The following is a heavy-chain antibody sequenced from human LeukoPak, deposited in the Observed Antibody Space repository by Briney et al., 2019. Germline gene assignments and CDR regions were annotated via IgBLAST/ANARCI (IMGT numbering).Heavy chain of an antibody. D-gene: IGHD2-15*01. Sequence: PSETLSLTCTVSGGSISSYYWSWIRQPAGKGLEWIGRIYTSGSTNYNPSLKSRVTMSVDTSKNQFSLKLSSVTAADTAVYYCARDEPYCSGDSCYPGAFDYWGQGTLVTVSS. J-gene: IGHJ4*02. V-gene: IGHV4-4*07. CDR2: IYTSGST. CDR3: ARDEPYCSGDSCYPGAFDY. CDR1: GGSISSYY.